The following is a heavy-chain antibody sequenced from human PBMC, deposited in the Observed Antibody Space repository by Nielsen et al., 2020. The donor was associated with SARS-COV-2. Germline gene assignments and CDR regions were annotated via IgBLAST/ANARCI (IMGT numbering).Heavy chain of an antibody. CDR3: ARDPGGYCSSTSCSIYYGMDV. CDR1: GGSISSYY. V-gene: IGHV4-4*07. Sequence: SETLSLTCTVSGGSISSYYWSWIRQPAGKGLEWIGRIYTSGSTNYNPSLKSRVTMSVDTSKNQFSLKLSSVTAADTAVYYCARDPGGYCSSTSCSIYYGMDVWGQGTTVTVSS. J-gene: IGHJ6*02. D-gene: IGHD2-2*01. CDR2: IYTSGST.